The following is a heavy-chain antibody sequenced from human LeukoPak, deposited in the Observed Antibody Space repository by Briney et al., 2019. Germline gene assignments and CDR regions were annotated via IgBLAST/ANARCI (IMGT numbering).Heavy chain of an antibody. CDR3: AVGGGY. CDR1: GFTFSTYE. J-gene: IGHJ4*02. D-gene: IGHD3-16*01. CDR2: ISSSGTTR. V-gene: IGHV3-48*03. Sequence: GGSLRLSCAASGFTFSTYEMNWVRQAPGGGLEWIAHISSSGTTRKYADSVKGRFTISRDNAENSLFLQMNSLKAEDTALYYCAVGGGYWGQGTLVTVSS.